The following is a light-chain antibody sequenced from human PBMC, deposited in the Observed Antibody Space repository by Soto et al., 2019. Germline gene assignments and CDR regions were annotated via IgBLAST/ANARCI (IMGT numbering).Light chain of an antibody. V-gene: IGKV3-15*01. CDR3: QQYSDSPIT. CDR1: QSVGKN. Sequence: EIVMTQSPDTLSVSPGERATLSCRASQSVGKNLAWFQQRPGQAPRLLIHGASARPSGVPARFSGSGSGTDFSLTIISLQSEDFAIYYCQQYSDSPITCGPGTTVDLK. CDR2: GAS. J-gene: IGKJ3*01.